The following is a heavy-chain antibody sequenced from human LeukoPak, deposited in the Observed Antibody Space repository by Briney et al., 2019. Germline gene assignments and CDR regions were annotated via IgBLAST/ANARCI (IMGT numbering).Heavy chain of an antibody. Sequence: PSETLSLTCAVYGGSFSGYYWSWIRQPPGKGLEWIGEINHSGSTNYNPSLKSRVTISVDTSKNQFSLKLSSVTAADTAVYYCARGSRDGYNFGHAFDIWGQGTMVTVSS. D-gene: IGHD5-24*01. V-gene: IGHV4-34*01. J-gene: IGHJ3*02. CDR2: INHSGST. CDR1: GGSFSGYY. CDR3: ARGSRDGYNFGHAFDI.